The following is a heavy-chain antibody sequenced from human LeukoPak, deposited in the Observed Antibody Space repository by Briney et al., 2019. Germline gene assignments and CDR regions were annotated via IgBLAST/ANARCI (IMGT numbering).Heavy chain of an antibody. V-gene: IGHV4-31*03. D-gene: IGHD6-6*01. CDR3: ARVSSSREPDY. CDR1: GGSISSGGYY. CDR2: IYYSGST. Sequence: SETLSLTCTVSGGSISSGGYYWSWIRQHPGKGLERIGYIYYSGSTYYNPSLKSRLTISVDTSKNQFSLKLSSVTAADTAVYYRARVSSSREPDYWGQGTLVTVSS. J-gene: IGHJ4*02.